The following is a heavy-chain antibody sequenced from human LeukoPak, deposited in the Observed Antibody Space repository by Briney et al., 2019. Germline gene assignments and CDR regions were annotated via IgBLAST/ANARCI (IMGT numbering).Heavy chain of an antibody. CDR3: ARDGLVWPGELYYFDY. CDR2: ISSSSSYI. J-gene: IGHJ4*02. CDR1: GFTFSSYS. D-gene: IGHD3-10*01. V-gene: IGHV3-21*01. Sequence: GGSLRLSCAASGFTFSSYSMNWVRQAPGKGLEWVSSISSSSSYIYYADSVKGRFTISRDNAKNSLYLQMNSLRAEDTAVYYCARDGLVWPGELYYFDYWGQGTLVTVSS.